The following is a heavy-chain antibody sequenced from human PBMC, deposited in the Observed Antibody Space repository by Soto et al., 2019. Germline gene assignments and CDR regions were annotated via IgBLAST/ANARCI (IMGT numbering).Heavy chain of an antibody. CDR3: GSFPDWGWGVN. CDR2: IFYSGST. V-gene: IGHV4-39*01. Sequence: QLQLQESGPGLVKPSETLSLTCTVSGGSISSSSYYWVWIRQPPGKGLEWTGSIFYSGSTYYNPSLKSRVTISVDASKNQFSLKLSSVTATDAAVYHCGSFPDWGWGVNWVQGPGVTVSS. J-gene: IGHJ4*02. D-gene: IGHD3-16*01. CDR1: GGSISSSSYY.